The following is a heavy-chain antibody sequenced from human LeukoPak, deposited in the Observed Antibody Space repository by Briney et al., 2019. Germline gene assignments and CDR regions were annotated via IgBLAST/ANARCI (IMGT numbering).Heavy chain of an antibody. CDR2: IGISSDNT. J-gene: IGHJ4*02. CDR1: GFIFGDYS. Sequence: GGSLRLSCAASGFIFGDYSMNWVRQAPGKGLEWISYIGISSDNTYYADSVKGRFTISGDKARDSLYLQMNSLRVEDTAVYYCARDYKYAFDNWGQGTLVTVSS. V-gene: IGHV3-48*01. D-gene: IGHD5-24*01. CDR3: ARDYKYAFDN.